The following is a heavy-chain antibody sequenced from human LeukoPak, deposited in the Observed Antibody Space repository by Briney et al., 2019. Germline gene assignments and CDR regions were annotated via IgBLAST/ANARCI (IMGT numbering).Heavy chain of an antibody. Sequence: SETLSLTCTVSGGSISSYYWIWMRQPPGKGLKGIRYIHYSGNTNYNPSLKSRVTISVDTSKNQFSLKLTSVTAADTAVYYCARVGNWNYALVNYYFDYWGQGILVTVSS. J-gene: IGHJ4*02. CDR2: IHYSGNT. CDR3: ARVGNWNYALVNYYFDY. V-gene: IGHV4-59*01. D-gene: IGHD1-20*01. CDR1: GGSISSYY.